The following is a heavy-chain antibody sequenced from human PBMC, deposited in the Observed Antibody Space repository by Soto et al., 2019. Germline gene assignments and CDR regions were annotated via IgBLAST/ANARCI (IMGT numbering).Heavy chain of an antibody. CDR1: GFTFSNAW. J-gene: IGHJ3*02. V-gene: IGHV3-15*01. CDR3: TTFLLNYYDSSGYSDDAFDI. CDR2: IKSKTDGGTT. Sequence: EVQLVESGGGLVKPGGSLRLSCAASGFTFSNAWMSWVRQAPGKGLEWVGRIKSKTDGGTTDYAAPVKGRFTISRDDSKNTLYLQMNSLKTEDTAVYYCTTFLLNYYDSSGYSDDAFDIWGQGTMVTVSS. D-gene: IGHD3-22*01.